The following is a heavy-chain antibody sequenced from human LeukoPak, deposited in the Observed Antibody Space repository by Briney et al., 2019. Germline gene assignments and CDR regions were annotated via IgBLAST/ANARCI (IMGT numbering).Heavy chain of an antibody. CDR1: GGSISPDN. V-gene: IGHV4-59*01. Sequence: SETLSLTCTVSGGSISPDNWTWIRQPPGKGLEYIGYIYNSGTSNYNPFLRSRVTMSVDTSKNQFSLRLSSVTAADTAVYYCARGGKCANGVCPVPTDYWGQGTL. CDR2: IYNSGTS. CDR3: ARGGKCANGVCPVPTDY. J-gene: IGHJ4*02. D-gene: IGHD2-8*01.